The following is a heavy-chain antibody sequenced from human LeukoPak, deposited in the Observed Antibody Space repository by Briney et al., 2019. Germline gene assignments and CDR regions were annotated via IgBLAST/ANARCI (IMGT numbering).Heavy chain of an antibody. CDR2: IYYSGST. CDR3: ARILVGFGELSLDY. D-gene: IGHD3-10*01. Sequence: SETLSLTCTVSGGPISSGGYYWSWIRQHPGKGLEWIGYIYYSGSTYYNPSLKSRVTISVDTSKNQFSLKLSSVTAADTAVYYCARILVGFGELSLDYWGQGTLVTVSS. CDR1: GGPISSGGYY. J-gene: IGHJ4*02. V-gene: IGHV4-31*03.